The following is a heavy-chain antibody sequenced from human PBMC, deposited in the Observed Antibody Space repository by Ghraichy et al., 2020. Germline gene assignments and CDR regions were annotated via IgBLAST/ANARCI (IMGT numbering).Heavy chain of an antibody. D-gene: IGHD3-22*01. CDR3: ARSQKIYYSSGYYYGWFDP. CDR1: GGSFSGYY. Sequence: SETLSLTCAVYGGSFSGYYWSWIRQPPGKGLEWIGEINHSGSTNYNPSLKSRITISVDTSKNQFSLKLSSVTAADTAVYYCARSQKIYYSSGYYYGWFDPWGQGTLVTVSS. J-gene: IGHJ5*02. V-gene: IGHV4-34*01. CDR2: INHSGST.